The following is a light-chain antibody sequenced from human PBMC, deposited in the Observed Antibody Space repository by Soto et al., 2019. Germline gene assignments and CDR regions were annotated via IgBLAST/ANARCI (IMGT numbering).Light chain of an antibody. CDR2: RTS. CDR3: LLSYGIAQLV. CDR1: TGPVTDTWY. Sequence: QTVVTQEPSLTVSPGGTVTLTCASSTGPVTDTWYPNWFQQKPGQAPRALIYRTSIKHSWTPARFSGSLLGGKAALTLSGVQPEDEAEYYCLLSYGIAQLVFGGGTKLTVL. J-gene: IGLJ2*01. V-gene: IGLV7-43*01.